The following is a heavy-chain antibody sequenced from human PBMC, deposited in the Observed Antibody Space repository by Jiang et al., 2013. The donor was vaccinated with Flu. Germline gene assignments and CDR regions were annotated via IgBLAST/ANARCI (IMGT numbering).Heavy chain of an antibody. D-gene: IGHD3-22*01. Sequence: VQLLESGGGLVQPGGSLRLSCAASGFTFNSHAVSWVRQAPGKGLEWVSAISASGARTYGARTYYADSVKGRFTIFRDNSKDTLYLQMDSLRAEDTAVYYCATRRMGHDYDSSPFDY. CDR2: ISASGARTYGART. CDR1: GFTFNSHA. CDR3: ATRRMGHDYDSSPFDY. V-gene: IGHV3-23*01. J-gene: IGHJ4*01.